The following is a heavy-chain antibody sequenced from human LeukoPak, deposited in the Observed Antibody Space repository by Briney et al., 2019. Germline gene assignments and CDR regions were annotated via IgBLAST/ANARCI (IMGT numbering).Heavy chain of an antibody. D-gene: IGHD3-22*01. V-gene: IGHV4-59*11. CDR3: ARDGVYYDSSGYEQYYFDY. J-gene: IGHJ4*02. CDR1: GGSISSHY. CDR2: TYYSGST. Sequence: PSETLSLTCTVSGGSISSHYWSWIRQPPGKGLEWIGYTYYSGSTNYNPSLKSRVTISVDTSKNQFSLTLSSVPAADTAAYYCARDGVYYDSSGYEQYYFDYWGQGTLVTVSS.